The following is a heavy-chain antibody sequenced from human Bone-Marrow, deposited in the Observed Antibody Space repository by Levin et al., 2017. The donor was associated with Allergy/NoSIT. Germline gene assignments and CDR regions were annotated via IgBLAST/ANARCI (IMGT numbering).Heavy chain of an antibody. Sequence: ASVKVSCSVSGFTFSTYDMHWVRQATGKSLEWVSAIGTAGDTYYSDSVKGRFTISRENARNSLHLQVNSLRAGDTAVYYCARGRGGYYFDSSGYYFNALDMWGQGTMVTVSS. CDR1: GFTFSTYD. D-gene: IGHD3-22*01. J-gene: IGHJ3*02. CDR3: ARGRGGYYFDSSGYYFNALDM. V-gene: IGHV3-13*01. CDR2: IGTAGDT.